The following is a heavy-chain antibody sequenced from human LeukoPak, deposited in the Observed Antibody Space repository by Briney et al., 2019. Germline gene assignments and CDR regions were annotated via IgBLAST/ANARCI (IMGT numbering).Heavy chain of an antibody. CDR3: ARASRTMVRGVIIRFDP. CDR1: GFTFSSYS. CDR2: ISSSSSTI. D-gene: IGHD3-10*01. J-gene: IGHJ5*02. Sequence: PGGSLRLSCAASGFTFSSYSMNWVRQAPGKGLEWVSYISSSSSTIYYADSVEGRFTISRDNAKNSLYLQMNSLRAEDTAVYYCARASRTMVRGVIIRFDPWGQGTLVTVSS. V-gene: IGHV3-48*04.